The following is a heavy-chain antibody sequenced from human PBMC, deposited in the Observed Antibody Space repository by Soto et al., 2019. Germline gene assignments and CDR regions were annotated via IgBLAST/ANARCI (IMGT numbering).Heavy chain of an antibody. J-gene: IGHJ5*02. CDR3: ACEIWFRFDP. V-gene: IGHV3-72*01. Sequence: EVQLVESGGGLLQPGGSLRLSCAASGFTFSDYYMDWVRQAPGKGLEWVGRSTNKDDRYNTEYAASGKDRFTISSDDSKNALYLQINGLKREVRAVYYCACEIWFRFDPWGQGTLVAVSS. D-gene: IGHD3-10*01. CDR1: GFTFSDYY. CDR2: STNKDDRYNT.